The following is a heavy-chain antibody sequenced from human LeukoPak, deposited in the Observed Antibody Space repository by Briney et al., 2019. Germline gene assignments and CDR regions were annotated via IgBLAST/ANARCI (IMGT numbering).Heavy chain of an antibody. Sequence: ASVKVSCKASGYTFTSYYEHWVRQAPGQGLEWMGIINPSGGSTSYAQKFQGRVTMTRDTSTSTVYMELSSLRSEDTAVYYCARGSLLILRFLEWEPINWFDPWGQGTLVTVSS. CDR3: ARGSLLILRFLEWEPINWFDP. J-gene: IGHJ5*02. D-gene: IGHD3-3*01. CDR2: INPSGGST. V-gene: IGHV1-46*01. CDR1: GYTFTSYY.